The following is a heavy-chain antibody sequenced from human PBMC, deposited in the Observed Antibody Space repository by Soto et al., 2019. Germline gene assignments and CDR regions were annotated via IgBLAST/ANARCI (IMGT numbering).Heavy chain of an antibody. J-gene: IGHJ6*02. Sequence: GGSLRLSCAASGFTFSSYAMSWVRQAPGKGLEWVSAISGRGASNMYYADSVKGRFTISRDNAQSSLYLQMNSLRVEDTAVYYCARDPNYDFWSGYRNKEGTYGMDVWGQGTTVTVSS. V-gene: IGHV3-23*01. CDR1: GFTFSSYA. CDR2: ISGRGASNM. CDR3: ARDPNYDFWSGYRNKEGTYGMDV. D-gene: IGHD3-3*01.